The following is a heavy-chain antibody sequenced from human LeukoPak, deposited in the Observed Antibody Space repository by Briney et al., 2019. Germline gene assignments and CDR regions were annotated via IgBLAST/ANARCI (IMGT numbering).Heavy chain of an antibody. J-gene: IGHJ3*02. CDR1: GYIFTTYW. D-gene: IGHD6-19*01. CDR3: ARIVEYGSGYLNPEGRHDAFDI. Sequence: GESLKISCKGSGYIFTTYWIAWVRQMPGKGLEWMGLIYPGDSDTRYSPSFQGQVTISADKSISTAYLQWSSLKASDTAMYYCARIVEYGSGYLNPEGRHDAFDIWGQGTMVTVSS. V-gene: IGHV5-51*01. CDR2: IYPGDSDT.